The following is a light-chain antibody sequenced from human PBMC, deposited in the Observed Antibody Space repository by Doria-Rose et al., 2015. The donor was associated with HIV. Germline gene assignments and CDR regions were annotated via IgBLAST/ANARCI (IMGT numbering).Light chain of an antibody. V-gene: IGKV3-20*01. CDR3: HQYGTSWT. CDR2: DGS. CDR1: QSFSSTY. Sequence: TQSPGTLSLSPGERATLSCRASQSFSSTYLAWYQQKPGQAPSLLIYDGSTRATGIPDRFSASGSATDFTLTINRLKPEDFALYYCHQYGTSWTFGQGTKVEI. J-gene: IGKJ1*01.